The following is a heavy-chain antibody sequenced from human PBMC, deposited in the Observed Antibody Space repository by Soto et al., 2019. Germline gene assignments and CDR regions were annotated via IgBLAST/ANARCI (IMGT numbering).Heavy chain of an antibody. V-gene: IGHV4-39*01. J-gene: IGHJ5*02. CDR3: AAYGNSHQLNWFDP. D-gene: IGHD3-16*01. Sequence: KTSETLSLTCTVSGGSITNSSNYWAWIRQPPGEGLEWIGTIYHGGRAYYKPSLKSQVTISVDTSKNQFSLTMTSVTAADTAIYYCAAYGNSHQLNWFDPWGQGTLVTVSS. CDR2: IYHGGRA. CDR1: GGSITNSSNY.